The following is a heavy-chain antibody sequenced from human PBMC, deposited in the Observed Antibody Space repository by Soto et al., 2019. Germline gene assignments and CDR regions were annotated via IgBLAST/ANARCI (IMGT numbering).Heavy chain of an antibody. D-gene: IGHD3-22*01. J-gene: IGHJ4*02. V-gene: IGHV1-69*06. CDR3: ARASDYYDSSGYYYGIDY. Sequence: GASVKVSCKASGGTFSSYAISWVRQAPGQGPEWMGGIIPIFGTANYAQKFQGRVTITADKSTSTAYMELSSLRSEDTAVYYCARASDYYDSSGYYYGIDYWGQGTLVTAPQ. CDR2: IIPIFGTA. CDR1: GGTFSSYA.